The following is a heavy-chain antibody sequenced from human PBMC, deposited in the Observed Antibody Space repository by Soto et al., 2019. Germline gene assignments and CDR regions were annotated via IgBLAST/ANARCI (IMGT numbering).Heavy chain of an antibody. D-gene: IGHD3-10*01. CDR3: ARSITMVRARPDAFDI. J-gene: IGHJ3*02. CDR1: GGSISSGSYY. CDR2: IYYSGST. Sequence: SETLSLTCTVSGGSISSGSYYWGWIRQPPGKGLEWIGSIYYSGSTYYNPSLKSRVTISVDTSKNQFSLKLSSVTAADTAVYYCARSITMVRARPDAFDIWGQGTMVTVSS. V-gene: IGHV4-39*01.